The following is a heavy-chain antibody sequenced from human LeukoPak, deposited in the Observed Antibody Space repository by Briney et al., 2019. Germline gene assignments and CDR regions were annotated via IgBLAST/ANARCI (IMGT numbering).Heavy chain of an antibody. V-gene: IGHV3-30-3*01. D-gene: IGHD4-17*01. CDR2: ISYDGSNK. CDR1: GFTFSSYA. Sequence: GRSLRLSCAASGFTFSSYAMRWVRQASGKGLEWVAVISYDGSNKYYADSVKGRFTISRDNSKNTPYLQMNSLRAEDTAVYYCARGDHDYGDYDYFDYWGQGTLVTVSS. CDR3: ARGDHDYGDYDYFDY. J-gene: IGHJ4*02.